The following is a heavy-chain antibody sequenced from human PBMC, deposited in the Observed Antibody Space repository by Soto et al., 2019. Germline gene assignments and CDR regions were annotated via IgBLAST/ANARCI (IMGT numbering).Heavy chain of an antibody. Sequence: ASVKVSCKASGGTFSSYAISWVRQAPGQGLEWMGGIIPIFGTANYAQKFQGRVTITADESTSTAYMELSSLRSEDTAVYYCASKRGSGYSGVYYGMDVWGQGTTVTVSS. CDR2: IIPIFGTA. J-gene: IGHJ6*02. CDR3: ASKRGSGYSGVYYGMDV. CDR1: GGTFSSYA. D-gene: IGHD3-22*01. V-gene: IGHV1-69*13.